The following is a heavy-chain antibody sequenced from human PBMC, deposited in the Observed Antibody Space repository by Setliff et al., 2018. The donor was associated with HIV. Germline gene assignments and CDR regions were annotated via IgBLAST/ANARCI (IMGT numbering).Heavy chain of an antibody. CDR2: VSPDGSRN. D-gene: IGHD2-8*01. Sequence: LRLSCAASGFTFSDFWMHWVRQAPGKGLEWVASVSPDGSRNYCVASVKGRCTASRDNAKSSLYLQMNSLRAEDTAVYYCARVLLGTNAVYGVVSNRFDPWGQGTLVTVSS. CDR1: GFTFSDFW. CDR3: ARVLLGTNAVYGVVSNRFDP. J-gene: IGHJ5*02. V-gene: IGHV3-7*03.